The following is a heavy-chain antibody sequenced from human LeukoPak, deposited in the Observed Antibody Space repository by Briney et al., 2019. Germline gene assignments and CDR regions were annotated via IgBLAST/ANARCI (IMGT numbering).Heavy chain of an antibody. J-gene: IGHJ4*02. Sequence: PSETLSLTCTVSGGSISSSSHSWGWIRQPPGKGLEWIGSIYYSGSTYYNPSLKSRVTISIDTSKNQFSLKLSSVTAADTSVYYCARQGYSGSSDYFGYWGQGTLVTVSS. V-gene: IGHV4-39*01. CDR3: ARQGYSGSSDYFGY. D-gene: IGHD1-26*01. CDR1: GGSISSSSHS. CDR2: IYYSGST.